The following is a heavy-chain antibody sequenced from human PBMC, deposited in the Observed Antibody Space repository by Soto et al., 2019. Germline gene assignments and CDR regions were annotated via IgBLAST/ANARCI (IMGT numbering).Heavy chain of an antibody. CDR2: IYYCGST. CDR3: ARDRGYCIGGSCPPTYDAFDI. CDR1: GGSISSYY. J-gene: IGHJ3*02. Sequence: SETLSLTCTVSGGSISSYYWSWIRQPPGKGLEWIGYIYYCGSTNYNPSLKSRVTISVDTSKNQFSLKLSSVTAADTAVYYCARDRGYCIGGSCPPTYDAFDIWGQGTMVTVSS. D-gene: IGHD2-15*01. V-gene: IGHV4-59*01.